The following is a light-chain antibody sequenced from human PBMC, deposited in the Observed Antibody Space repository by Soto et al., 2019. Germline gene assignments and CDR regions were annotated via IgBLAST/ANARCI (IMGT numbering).Light chain of an antibody. CDR3: KQGSNWPRT. CDR1: QSVSSY. V-gene: IGKV3-11*01. Sequence: EIVLTHSPATLSLSPGERATLSCRASQSVSSYLAWYQQKPGQAPRLLIYDASNRATGIPARFSGSGSGTDFTLTISSLEPDDVAVYSCKQGSNWPRTFCPGTNVDIK. CDR2: DAS. J-gene: IGKJ1*01.